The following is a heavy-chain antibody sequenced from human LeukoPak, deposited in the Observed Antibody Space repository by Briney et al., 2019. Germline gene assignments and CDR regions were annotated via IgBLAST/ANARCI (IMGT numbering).Heavy chain of an antibody. CDR2: IYYSGST. D-gene: IGHD5-18*01. J-gene: IGHJ2*01. V-gene: IGHV4-39*01. CDR3: ARRVRKDSAYFDL. Sequence: PSETLSLTCTVSGGSISSSSYYWGWIRQPPGKGLEWIGSIYYSGSTYYNPSLKSRVTISVDTSKNQFSLKLSSGTAADTAVYYCARRVRKDSAYFDLWGRGTLVTVSS. CDR1: GGSISSSSYY.